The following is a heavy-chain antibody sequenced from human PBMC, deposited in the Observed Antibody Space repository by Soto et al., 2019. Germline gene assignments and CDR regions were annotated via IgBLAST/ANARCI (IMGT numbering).Heavy chain of an antibody. Sequence: QVQLVQSGAEVKKPGSSVKVSCKASGGTFSSYAISWVRQAPGQGLEWMGGIIPIFGTANYAQKFQGRVTITADESTSTAYMELSSLRSEDTAVYYCATDQILTGYYAYYYYGMDVWGQGTTVTVSS. CDR1: GGTFSSYA. J-gene: IGHJ6*02. D-gene: IGHD3-9*01. CDR3: ATDQILTGYYAYYYYGMDV. V-gene: IGHV1-69*01. CDR2: IIPIFGTA.